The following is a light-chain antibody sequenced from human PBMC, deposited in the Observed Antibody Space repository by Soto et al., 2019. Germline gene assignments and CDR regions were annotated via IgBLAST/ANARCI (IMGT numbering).Light chain of an antibody. J-gene: IGKJ4*01. Sequence: DIVMTQSPDSLAVSLCHSATINCNVSQSALYSSNNKNHLAWYQQKPGQPPKLVIYWASTRESGVPDRFSGSGSGTDFTLTISSLQAEDVAVYYCYQYFSTPLTFGGGTKVDIK. CDR1: QSALYSSNNKNH. CDR3: YQYFSTPLT. V-gene: IGKV4-1*01. CDR2: WAS.